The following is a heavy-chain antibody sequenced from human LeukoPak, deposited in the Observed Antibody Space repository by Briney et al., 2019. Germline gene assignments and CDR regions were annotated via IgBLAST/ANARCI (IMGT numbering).Heavy chain of an antibody. V-gene: IGHV4-38-2*01. D-gene: IGHD3-3*01. CDR3: ARHGLSVDFWSGYYHYYYYYYMDV. CDR1: GYSISSGYY. Sequence: SETLSLTCAVSGYSISSGYYWGWIRQPPGKGLEWIGSIYHSGSTYYNPSLKSRVTISVDTSKNQFSLKLSSVTAADTAVYYCARHGLSVDFWSGYYHYYYYYYMDVWGKGTTVTVSS. CDR2: IYHSGST. J-gene: IGHJ6*03.